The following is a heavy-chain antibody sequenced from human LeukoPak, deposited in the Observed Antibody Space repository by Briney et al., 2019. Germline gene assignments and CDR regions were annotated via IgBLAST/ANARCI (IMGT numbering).Heavy chain of an antibody. CDR2: INAYNGDT. CDR1: GGTFSSYA. V-gene: IGHV1-18*01. Sequence: ASVKVSCKASGGTFSSYAISWVRQAPGQGLEWMAWINAYNGDTNYAQKFQGRVTLTTDTSTNTAYMELRSLRSDDTAVYYCARAQTVLGYCSSTSCSFDYWGQGTLVTVSS. D-gene: IGHD2-2*01. CDR3: ARAQTVLGYCSSTSCSFDY. J-gene: IGHJ4*02.